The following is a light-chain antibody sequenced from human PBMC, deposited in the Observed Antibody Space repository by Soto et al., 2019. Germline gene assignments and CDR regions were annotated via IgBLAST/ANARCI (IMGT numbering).Light chain of an antibody. CDR2: DAS. CDR1: QDISNY. J-gene: IGKJ5*01. Sequence: DIQMTQSPSSLSASVGDRVTITCQASQDISNYLNWYQQKPGKAPKLLIYDASNLETGVPSRFSGSGSGTDFTLTISSLQPEDIATYYCQQYDNLPSITFGQGTRLDFK. CDR3: QQYDNLPSIT. V-gene: IGKV1-33*01.